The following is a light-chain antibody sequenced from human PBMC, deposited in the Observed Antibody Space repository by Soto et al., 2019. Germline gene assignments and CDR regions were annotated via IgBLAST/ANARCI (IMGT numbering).Light chain of an antibody. CDR3: QEYNAWPPGT. J-gene: IGKJ1*01. CDR2: DAS. CDR1: QSIKNY. V-gene: IGKV3D-15*03. Sequence: TQSPASLSASSGEEITLSCRASQSIKNYLAWYQHKPGQAPRLLFYDASIRATGIPARFSAGGSWTEFTLVISNLQSEDAAVYYCQEYNAWPPGTFGQGTKVEIK.